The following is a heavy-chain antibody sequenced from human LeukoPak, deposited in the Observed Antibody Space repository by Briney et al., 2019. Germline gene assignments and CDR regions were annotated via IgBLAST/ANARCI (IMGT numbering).Heavy chain of an antibody. CDR1: GFTFSSYA. V-gene: IGHV3-23*01. Sequence: GGSLRLSCAASGFTFSSYAMTWVRQAPGKGLECVSVISGSGDATNYADSVKGRFTISRDNSKSTLYVQMNSLRAEDTAVYYCAKSTSFYLDSWGQGTLVTVSS. J-gene: IGHJ4*02. CDR3: AKSTSFYLDS. CDR2: ISGSGDAT.